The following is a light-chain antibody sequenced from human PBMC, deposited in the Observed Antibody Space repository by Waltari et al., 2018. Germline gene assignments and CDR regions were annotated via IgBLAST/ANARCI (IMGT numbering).Light chain of an antibody. CDR1: QNLDRL. CDR3: QQYINYWT. CDR2: MAS. Sequence: TQSPSTLSAFVGDKVTITCRASQNLDRLLAWYQQKPGKAPRLLIYMASNLESGVPSRFSGSGSGTEFTLTINSLQPDDFATYYCQQYINYWTFGQGTKV. J-gene: IGKJ1*01. V-gene: IGKV1-5*03.